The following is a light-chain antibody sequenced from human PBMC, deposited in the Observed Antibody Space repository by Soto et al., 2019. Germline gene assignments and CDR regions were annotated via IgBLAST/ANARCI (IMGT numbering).Light chain of an antibody. CDR1: SGNIGAYNF. J-gene: IGLJ1*01. V-gene: IGLV2-11*01. CDR2: DAT. Sequence: QSALTQPRSVSGSPGQSVTISCTGASGNIGAYNFVSWYQLHPDKAPKVIIYDATKRPSGVPDRFSGSKSGNTASLTISGLQAEDEADYYCCSYAGGYTFVFGSGTKVTVL. CDR3: CSYAGGYTFV.